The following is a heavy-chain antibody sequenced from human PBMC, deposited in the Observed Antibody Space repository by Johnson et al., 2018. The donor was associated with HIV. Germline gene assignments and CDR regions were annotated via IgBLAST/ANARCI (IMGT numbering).Heavy chain of an antibody. J-gene: IGHJ3*01. CDR2: LYSGGNT. CDR1: GFTFSSYW. V-gene: IGHV3-66*01. D-gene: IGHD6-13*01. Sequence: VQLVESGGGLVQPGGSLRLSCAASGFTFSSYWMSWVRQAPGQGLEWVSVLYSGGNTYYADSVRGRFTISRDTSKNTLYLQMSSLKVEDTALYYCARDGESQQLPLGDALDVWGRGTMVIVSS. CDR3: ARDGESQQLPLGDALDV.